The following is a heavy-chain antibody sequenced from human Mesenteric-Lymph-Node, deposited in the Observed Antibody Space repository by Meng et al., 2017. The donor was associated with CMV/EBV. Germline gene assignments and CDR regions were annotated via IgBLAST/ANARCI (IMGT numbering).Heavy chain of an antibody. CDR3: AKPRRGWNSFDY. CDR2: ISGSGGST. D-gene: IGHD2-15*01. Sequence: GGSLRLSCAASGFTFSSYAMSWVRQAPGKGLEWVSAISGSGGSTYCADSVKGRFTISRDNSKNTLYLQMNSLRAEDTAVYYCAKPRRGWNSFDYWGQGTLVTVSS. CDR1: GFTFSSYA. J-gene: IGHJ4*02. V-gene: IGHV3-23*01.